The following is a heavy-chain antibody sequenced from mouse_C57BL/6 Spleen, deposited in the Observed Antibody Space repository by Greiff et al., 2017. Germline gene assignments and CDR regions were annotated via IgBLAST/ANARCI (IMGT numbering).Heavy chain of an antibody. V-gene: IGHV1-18*01. CDR3: ARSGTGAMDY. Sequence: EVKLMESGPELVKPGASVKIPCKASGYTFTDYNLDWVKQSHGKSLEWIGDINPNNGGTIYNQKFKGKATLTVDKSSSTAYMELRSLTSEDTAVYYCARSGTGAMDYWGQGTSVTVSS. CDR2: INPNNGGT. CDR1: GYTFTDYN. D-gene: IGHD4-1*01. J-gene: IGHJ4*01.